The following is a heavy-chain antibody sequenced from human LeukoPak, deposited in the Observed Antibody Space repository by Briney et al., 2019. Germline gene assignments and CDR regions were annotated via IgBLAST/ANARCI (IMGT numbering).Heavy chain of an antibody. CDR3: ASQFWWAAVVGPALDC. J-gene: IGHJ4*02. V-gene: IGHV3-7*05. CDR1: GFTFSNYW. D-gene: IGHD2-21*01. Sequence: GGSLRLSCAASGFTFSNYWMSWVRQAPGKGLEWVANIKEDGSEIYYVDSVKDRFTISRDNAKNSLYLQLSSLRAEDTAVYYCASQFWWAAVVGPALDCWGQGSLVTVSS. CDR2: IKEDGSEI.